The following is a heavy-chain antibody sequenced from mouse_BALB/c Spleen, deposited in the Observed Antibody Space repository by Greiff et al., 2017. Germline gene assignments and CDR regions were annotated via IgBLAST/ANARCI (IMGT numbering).Heavy chain of an antibody. J-gene: IGHJ4*01. Sequence: LVKTGASVKISCKASGYSFTGYSMYWVKQSPGKSLEWLGYLSCYNGATSYNQKFKGKATFTVDTSSSTDYMQINSLTSEDSAVYYYARGNYYGSSYHYYAMDYWGQGTSVTVSS. D-gene: IGHD1-1*01. CDR3: ARGNYYGSSYHYYAMDY. CDR1: GYSFTGYS. V-gene: IGHV1S34*01. CDR2: LSCYNGAT.